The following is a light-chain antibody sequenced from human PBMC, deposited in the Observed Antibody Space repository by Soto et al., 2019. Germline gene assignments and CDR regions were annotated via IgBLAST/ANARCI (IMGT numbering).Light chain of an antibody. CDR1: QHITND. CDR3: LHHNGYPPV. V-gene: IGKV1-17*01. Sequence: DIQMTQSPSSLSASVGDTVTITCRASQHITNDCAWYQQKAGRAPKCLIVLGSRLHTGVPSRFSGSGSGTEFTLTISSLQPEDFATYYSLHHNGYPPVFGQGTKVEIK. CDR2: LGS. J-gene: IGKJ2*01.